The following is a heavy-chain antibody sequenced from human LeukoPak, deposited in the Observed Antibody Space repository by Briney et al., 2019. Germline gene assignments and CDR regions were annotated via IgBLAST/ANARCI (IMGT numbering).Heavy chain of an antibody. J-gene: IGHJ4*02. D-gene: IGHD5-24*01. CDR1: GFTFSNYE. CDR2: INNGGDTI. Sequence: GGSLRLSCAASGFTFSNYEMNWVRQAPGKGLEWVSYINNGGDTIYYADSVKGRFTISRDNAKNSLYLQMNSLRAEDTAVYYCARGERWLTIPCIDYWGQGTLVTVSS. CDR3: ARGERWLTIPCIDY. V-gene: IGHV3-48*03.